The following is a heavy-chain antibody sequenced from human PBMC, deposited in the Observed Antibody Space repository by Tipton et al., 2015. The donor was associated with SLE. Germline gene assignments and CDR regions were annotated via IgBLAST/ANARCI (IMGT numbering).Heavy chain of an antibody. CDR3: ARQAWGRRTGNFYFHY. CDR2: IYSGGST. Sequence: SLRLSCAASGFTVSSNYMSWVRQAPGKGLEWVSVIYSGGSTYYADSVKGRFTISRDKSKNTLYLQMNSLRAEDTAVYYCARQAWGRRTGNFYFHYWGQGTLVTVSS. V-gene: IGHV3-53*01. D-gene: IGHD4-23*01. J-gene: IGHJ4*02. CDR1: GFTVSSNY.